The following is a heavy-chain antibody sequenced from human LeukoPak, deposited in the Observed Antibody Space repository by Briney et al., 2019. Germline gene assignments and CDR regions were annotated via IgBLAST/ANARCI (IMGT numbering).Heavy chain of an antibody. CDR2: IILIFGTA. D-gene: IGHD3-10*01. CDR1: GGTFSSYA. J-gene: IGHJ6*03. V-gene: IGHV1-69*05. CDR3: AREPIYYGSGSYYKKYYYYMDV. Sequence: SVKVSCKVSGGTFSSYAISWVRQAPGQGLEWMGGIILIFGTANYAQKFQGRVTITTDESTSTAYMELSSLRSEDTAVYYCAREPIYYGSGSYYKKYYYYMDVWGKGTTVTVSS.